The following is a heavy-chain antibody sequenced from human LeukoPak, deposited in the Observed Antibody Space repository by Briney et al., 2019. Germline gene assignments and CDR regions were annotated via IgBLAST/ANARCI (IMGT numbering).Heavy chain of an antibody. CDR2: INPNSGGT. D-gene: IGHD3-10*01. Sequence: EASVKVSCKASGYTFTSYYMHWVRQAPGQGLEWMGWINPNSGGTNYAQKFQGRVTMTRDTSISTAYMELSRLRSDDTAVYYCARAYGSLGGGLRYYYYYYMDVWGKGTTVTVSS. V-gene: IGHV1-2*02. J-gene: IGHJ6*03. CDR3: ARAYGSLGGGLRYYYYYYMDV. CDR1: GYTFTSYY.